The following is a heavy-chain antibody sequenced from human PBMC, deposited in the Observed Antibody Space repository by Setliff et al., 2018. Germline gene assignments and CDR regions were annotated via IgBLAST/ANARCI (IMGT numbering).Heavy chain of an antibody. CDR3: ARDPGGSRNVVDY. CDR2: ISADGIAT. Sequence: SLRLSCAASGFTFSNHWMHWVRQTPGKGLVWVSRISADGIATIYADSVKGRFTISKDNAKNTLFLQMNSLRAEDTALYHCARDPGGSRNVVDYWGQGTLVTVSS. D-gene: IGHD2-15*01. J-gene: IGHJ4*02. V-gene: IGHV3-74*01. CDR1: GFTFSNHW.